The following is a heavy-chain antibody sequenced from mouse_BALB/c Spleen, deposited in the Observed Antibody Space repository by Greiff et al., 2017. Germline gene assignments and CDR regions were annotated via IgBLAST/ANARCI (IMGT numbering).Heavy chain of an antibody. Sequence: EVQLVESGGGLVKPGGSLKLSCAASGFTFSDYYMYWVRQTPEKRLEWVATISDGGSYTYYPDSVKGRFTISRDNAKNNLYLQMSSLKSEDTAMYYCARDGYGYYYAMDYWGQGTSVTVSS. D-gene: IGHD1-2*01. J-gene: IGHJ4*01. CDR1: GFTFSDYY. CDR3: ARDGYGYYYAMDY. CDR2: ISDGGSYT. V-gene: IGHV5-4*02.